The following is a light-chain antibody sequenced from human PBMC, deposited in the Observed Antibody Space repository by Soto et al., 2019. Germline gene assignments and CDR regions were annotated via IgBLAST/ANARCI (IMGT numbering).Light chain of an antibody. Sequence: QSVLSQPRSVSGSPGQSVTISCTGSSSDVGGYKYVSWYQQHPGKAPKLMIYDVSKRPSGVPDRFSGSKSGNTASLTISGLQAEDEADYYCCSYAGSYNWVFGGGTKLTVL. CDR1: SSDVGGYKY. J-gene: IGLJ3*02. V-gene: IGLV2-11*01. CDR2: DVS. CDR3: CSYAGSYNWV.